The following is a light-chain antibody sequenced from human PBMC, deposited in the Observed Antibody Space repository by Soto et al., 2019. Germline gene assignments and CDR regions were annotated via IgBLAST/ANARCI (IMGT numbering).Light chain of an antibody. CDR2: TDN. V-gene: IGLV1-44*01. CDR1: SSNIGSNP. J-gene: IGLJ3*02. Sequence: QLVLTQPPSASGAPGQRVTISCSGSSSNIGSNPVNWYQQLPGTAPKLLIYTDNERPSGVPDRFSGSKSGTSASLAIGGLQSEDEADYYCATWDDSLSGPVFGGGTKLTVL. CDR3: ATWDDSLSGPV.